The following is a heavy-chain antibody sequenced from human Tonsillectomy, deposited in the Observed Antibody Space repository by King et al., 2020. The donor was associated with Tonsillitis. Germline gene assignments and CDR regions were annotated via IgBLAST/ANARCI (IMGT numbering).Heavy chain of an antibody. V-gene: IGHV5-51*01. CDR1: GYSFTSYW. Sequence: VKLVESGAEVKKPGESLKISCKGSGYSFTSYWIGWVRQMPGKGLECMGIIYPGDSDTRYSPSFQGQVTISADKSISTAYLKWSSLTATDTAMYYCARHFRHYGDYPSYYFDYWGQGTLVTVSS. J-gene: IGHJ4*02. CDR2: IYPGDSDT. CDR3: ARHFRHYGDYPSYYFDY. D-gene: IGHD4-17*01.